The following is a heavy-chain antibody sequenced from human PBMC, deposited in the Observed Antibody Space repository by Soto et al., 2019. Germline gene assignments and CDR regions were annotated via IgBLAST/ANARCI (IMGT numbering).Heavy chain of an antibody. Sequence: QVQLVQSGAEVKKPGASVKVSCKASGYTFTSYGISWVRQAPGQGLEWMGWISAYNGNTNYAQKLQGRVTMTTDTSTSTAYMELRSLRSDDTAVYYCARDARSSSSPPRYYYYGMDVWRQGSTVTVSS. CDR1: GYTFTSYG. D-gene: IGHD6-6*01. CDR3: ARDARSSSSPPRYYYYGMDV. V-gene: IGHV1-18*04. J-gene: IGHJ6*02. CDR2: ISAYNGNT.